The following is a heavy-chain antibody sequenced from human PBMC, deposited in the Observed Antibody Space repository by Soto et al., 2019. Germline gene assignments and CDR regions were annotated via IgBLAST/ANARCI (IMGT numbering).Heavy chain of an antibody. V-gene: IGHV3-30*03. CDR3: ARERTYYYYYGMDV. CDR2: ISCDGSNG. CDR1: GFTFTNAW. Sequence: PGGSLRLSCAASGFTFTNAWMNWVRQAPGKGLEWVAVISCDGSNGYYADSVKGRFTISRDNFKNTLYLQMNSLRVEDTAVYYCARERTYYYYYGMDVWGQGTTVTVSS. J-gene: IGHJ6*02.